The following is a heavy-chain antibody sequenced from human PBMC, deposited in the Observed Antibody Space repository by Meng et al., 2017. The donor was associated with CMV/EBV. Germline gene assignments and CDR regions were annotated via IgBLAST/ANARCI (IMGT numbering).Heavy chain of an antibody. D-gene: IGHD3-3*01. CDR2: IRCDGTNK. CDR3: AKDDFWSGYYAGVLQY. V-gene: IGHV3-30*02. Sequence: GGSLRLSCAASGFTFSSYGMHWVRQAPGKGLEWVAFIRCDGTNKYYTDSVKGRFTISRDNSKNTLYLQMNSLRAEDTAVYYCAKDDFWSGYYAGVLQYWGQGTLVTVSS. J-gene: IGHJ4*02. CDR1: GFTFSSYG.